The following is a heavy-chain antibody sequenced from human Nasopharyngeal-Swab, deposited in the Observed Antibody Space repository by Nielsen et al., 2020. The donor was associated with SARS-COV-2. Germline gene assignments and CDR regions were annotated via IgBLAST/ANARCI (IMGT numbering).Heavy chain of an antibody. V-gene: IGHV3-30*02. CDR2: IWYDGSNK. CDR1: GFTFSTYA. J-gene: IGHJ3*02. Sequence: GGSLRLYCAASGFTFSTYAMHWVRQAPGKGLERVTFIWYDGSNKEYADAVKGRFTISRDNSKNTVFLQMNSLRVEDTAVYYCATDAPGSGFALDTWGQGTMVTVLS. D-gene: IGHD3-22*01. CDR3: ATDAPGSGFALDT.